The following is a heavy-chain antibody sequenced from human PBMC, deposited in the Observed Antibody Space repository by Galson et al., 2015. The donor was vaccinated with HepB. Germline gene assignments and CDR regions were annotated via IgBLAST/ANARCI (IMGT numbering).Heavy chain of an antibody. CDR3: ARVKGYCSSTSCRYYYYYYMDV. D-gene: IGHD2-2*01. V-gene: IGHV4-30-2*01. CDR1: GGSISSGGYS. Sequence: TLSLTCAVSGGSISSGGYSWSWLRQPPGKGLEWIGYIYHSGSTYYNPSLKSRATISVDRSKNQFSLKLSSVTAADTAVYYCARVKGYCSSTSCRYYYYYYMDVWGKGTTVTVSS. CDR2: IYHSGST. J-gene: IGHJ6*03.